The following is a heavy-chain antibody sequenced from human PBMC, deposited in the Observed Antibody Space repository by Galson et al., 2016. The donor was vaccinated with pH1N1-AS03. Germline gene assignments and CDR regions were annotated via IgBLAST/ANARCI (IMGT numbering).Heavy chain of an antibody. Sequence: SVKVSCKASGGSFSTYAITWVRQAPGQGLEWMGGIIPVFDTPNYAQKFQGRVTITADESRNTAYMELSSLRSADTAVYYCAREATIFGGAVLHMDVWGQGTTVTVSS. CDR3: AREATIFGGAVLHMDV. CDR2: IIPVFDTP. CDR1: GGSFSTYA. V-gene: IGHV1-69*13. J-gene: IGHJ6*02. D-gene: IGHD3-3*01.